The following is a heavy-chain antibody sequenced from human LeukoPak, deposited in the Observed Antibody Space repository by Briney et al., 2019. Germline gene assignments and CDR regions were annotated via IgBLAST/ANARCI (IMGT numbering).Heavy chain of an antibody. CDR3: AKTTRWELQYYFDY. Sequence: GGSLRLSCAASGFTFSSYAMHWVRQAPGKGLEWVAVISYDGSNKYYADSVKGRFTISRDNSKNTLYLQMNSLRAEDTAVYYCAKTTRWELQYYFDYWGQGTLVTVSS. V-gene: IGHV3-30*04. CDR2: ISYDGSNK. CDR1: GFTFSSYA. J-gene: IGHJ4*02. D-gene: IGHD1-26*01.